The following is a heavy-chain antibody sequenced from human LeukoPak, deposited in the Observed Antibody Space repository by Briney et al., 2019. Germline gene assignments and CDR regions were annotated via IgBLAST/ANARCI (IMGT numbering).Heavy chain of an antibody. CDR2: IYYSGST. CDR1: GGSISSYY. V-gene: IGHV4-59*12. D-gene: IGHD4-23*01. J-gene: IGHJ4*02. CDR3: ARDETVGRLFDY. Sequence: SETLSLTCTVSGGSISSYYWSWIRQPPGKGLEWIGYIYYSGSTNYNPSLKSRVTISVDTSKNQFSLKLSSVTAADTAVYYCARDETVGRLFDYWGQGTLVTVSS.